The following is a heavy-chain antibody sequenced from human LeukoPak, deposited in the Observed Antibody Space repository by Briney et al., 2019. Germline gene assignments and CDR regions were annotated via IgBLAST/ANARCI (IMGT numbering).Heavy chain of an antibody. J-gene: IGHJ5*02. Sequence: GASVKVSCKASGYTFTSYYMHWVRQAPGQGLEWMGIINPSGGSTSYAQKFQGRVTMTRDTSTSTVYMELSSLRSEDTAVYYCARDTGDDYSNYGSPRWFDPWGQGTLVTVSS. CDR1: GYTFTSYY. CDR2: INPSGGST. V-gene: IGHV1-46*01. D-gene: IGHD4-11*01. CDR3: ARDTGDDYSNYGSPRWFDP.